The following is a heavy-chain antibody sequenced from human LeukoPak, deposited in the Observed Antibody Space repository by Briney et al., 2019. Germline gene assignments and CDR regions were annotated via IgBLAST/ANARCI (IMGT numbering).Heavy chain of an antibody. Sequence: GGSLRLSCAASGFTFSSYAMSWVRQAPGKGLEWVSAISGSGGSAYYADSVKGRFTISRDNSKNTLYLQMNSLRAEDTAVCYCAKDWCTSSCYTRTLAGREKFDYWGQGTLVTVSS. J-gene: IGHJ4*02. D-gene: IGHD2-2*02. V-gene: IGHV3-23*01. CDR2: ISGSGGSA. CDR1: GFTFSSYA. CDR3: AKDWCTSSCYTRTLAGREKFDY.